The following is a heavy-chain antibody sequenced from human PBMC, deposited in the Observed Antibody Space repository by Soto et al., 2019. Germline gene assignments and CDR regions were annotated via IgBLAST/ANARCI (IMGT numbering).Heavy chain of an antibody. V-gene: IGHV3-23*01. CDR1: GFTFSSYA. D-gene: IGHD1-20*01. Sequence: GVSLRLSCAASGFTFSSYAMSWVRQAPGEGLEWVSAISNSGGRTYYADSVKGRFTISRDNSKNTLELQMNSLRAEDTAVYYCAKGRNYGITGTDVVAAAFDYWRQGTLDTVSS. CDR3: AKGRNYGITGTDVVAAAFDY. CDR2: ISNSGGRT. J-gene: IGHJ4*02.